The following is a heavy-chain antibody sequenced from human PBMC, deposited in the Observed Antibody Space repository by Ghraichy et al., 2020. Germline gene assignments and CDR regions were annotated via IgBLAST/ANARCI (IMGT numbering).Heavy chain of an antibody. D-gene: IGHD6-19*01. CDR2: IKQDGSEK. J-gene: IGHJ5*02. V-gene: IGHV3-7*03. CDR1: GFTFSNYW. CDR3: ARGRSGAHQDWFDP. Sequence: GESLNISCAASGFTFSNYWMSWARQAPGKGLEWVANIKQDGSEKHYVDSVEGRITISRDNAKNSLYLQMNSLRAEDTAVYYCARGRSGAHQDWFDPWGKGTLVTVYS.